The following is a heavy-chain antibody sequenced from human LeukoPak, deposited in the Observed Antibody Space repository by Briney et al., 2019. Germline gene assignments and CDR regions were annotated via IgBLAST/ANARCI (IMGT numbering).Heavy chain of an antibody. J-gene: IGHJ4*02. CDR3: ARDVSGSGYLSLPDY. CDR2: ISSSSSYI. CDR1: GFAFRSFA. D-gene: IGHD3-22*01. Sequence: GGSLRLSCAASGFAFRSFAMSWVRQAPGKGLEWVSSISSSSSYIYYADSVKGRFTISRDNAKNSLYLQMNSLRAEDTAVYYCARDVSGSGYLSLPDYWGQGTLVTVSS. V-gene: IGHV3-21*01.